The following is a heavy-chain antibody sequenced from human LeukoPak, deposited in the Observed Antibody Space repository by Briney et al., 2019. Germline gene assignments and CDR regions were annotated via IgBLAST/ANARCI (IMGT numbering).Heavy chain of an antibody. Sequence: SETLSHTCTVSGGSLRSNNHYWGWVRQAPGKGLEWIGTIFYSGTTYHNPSLRRRVSLSVDTSKNQFSLRVRYVTAADTALYYCARHDYYYDASGSYRSPFDNWGQGTLVTVSS. CDR3: ARHDYYYDASGSYRSPFDN. D-gene: IGHD3-10*01. V-gene: IGHV4-39*01. CDR1: GGSLRSNNHY. J-gene: IGHJ4*01. CDR2: IFYSGTT.